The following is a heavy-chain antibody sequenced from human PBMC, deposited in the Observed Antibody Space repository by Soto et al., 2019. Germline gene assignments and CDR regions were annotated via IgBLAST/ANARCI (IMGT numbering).Heavy chain of an antibody. CDR2: IYPGDSDT. V-gene: IGHV5-51*01. Sequence: LGESLKISCKGSGYSFTNNWIGWVRQMPGKVLEWMGIIYPGDSDTRYSPSFQGQVTISADKSISTAYLQWSSLKASDTAMYYCARRSNSQYAMDVWGQGTTVTFSS. J-gene: IGHJ6*02. CDR3: ARRSNSQYAMDV. D-gene: IGHD4-4*01. CDR1: GYSFTNNW.